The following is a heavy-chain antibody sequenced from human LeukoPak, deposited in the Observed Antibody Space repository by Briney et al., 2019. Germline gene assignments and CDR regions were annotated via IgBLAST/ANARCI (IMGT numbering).Heavy chain of an antibody. CDR1: GFTLSSYW. CDR3: AKVNPKVREISHYHYYYYMDV. CDR2: MRYDGSNK. V-gene: IGHV3-30*02. J-gene: IGHJ6*03. D-gene: IGHD3-10*01. Sequence: GGSLRLSCAASGFTLSSYWMNWVRQAPGKGLEWVAFMRYDGSNKYYADSVKGRFTISRDNSKNTLSLQMNSLIPEDTAVYYCAKVNPKVREISHYHYYYYMDVWGKGTTVTISS.